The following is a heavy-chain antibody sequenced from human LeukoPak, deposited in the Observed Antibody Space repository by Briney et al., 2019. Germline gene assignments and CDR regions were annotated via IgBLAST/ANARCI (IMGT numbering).Heavy chain of an antibody. D-gene: IGHD5-18*01. J-gene: IGHJ4*02. CDR2: IIPIFGTA. V-gene: IGHV1-69*06. CDR3: ASTDTATVLEIGWFDY. CDR1: GGTFSSYA. Sequence: ASVKVSCKASGGTFSSYAISWVRQAPGQGLEWMGGIIPIFGTANYAQKFQGRVTITADKSTSTAYMELSSLRSEDTAVYYCASTDTATVLEIGWFDYWGQGTLVTVSS.